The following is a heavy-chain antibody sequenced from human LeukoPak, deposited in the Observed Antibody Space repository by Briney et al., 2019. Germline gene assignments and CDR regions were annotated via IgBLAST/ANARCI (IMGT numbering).Heavy chain of an antibody. V-gene: IGHV4-34*01. CDR2: INHSGST. CDR3: ARALIAPFFDY. CDR1: GGSFSGYY. Sequence: SETLPLTCAVYGGSFSGYYWSWIRQPPGKGLEWIGEINHSGSTNYNPSLKSRVTISVNTSKNQFSLKLSSVTAADTAVYYCARALIAPFFDYWGQGTLVTVSS. J-gene: IGHJ4*02. D-gene: IGHD3-16*01.